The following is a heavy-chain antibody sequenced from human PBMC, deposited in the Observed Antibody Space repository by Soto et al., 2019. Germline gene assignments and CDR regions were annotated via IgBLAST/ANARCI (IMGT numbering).Heavy chain of an antibody. V-gene: IGHV3-33*01. Sequence: QVQLVESGGGVVQPGRSLRLSCAASGFTFSSYGMHWVRQAPGKGLEWVAVIWYDGSNKYYADSVKGRFTISRDNSKNTGYVKGNSLRAEKMAVYYGARIASGWYNAFDIWVQGTMVTVSS. CDR3: ARIASGWYNAFDI. J-gene: IGHJ3*02. D-gene: IGHD6-19*01. CDR1: GFTFSSYG. CDR2: IWYDGSNK.